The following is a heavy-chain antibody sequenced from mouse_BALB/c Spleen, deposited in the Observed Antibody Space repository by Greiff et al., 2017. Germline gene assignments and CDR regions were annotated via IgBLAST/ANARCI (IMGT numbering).Heavy chain of an antibody. V-gene: IGHV5-12-2*01. CDR2: ISNGGGST. J-gene: IGHJ1*01. D-gene: IGHD1-1*01. CDR3: ARPSTTVVARYFDV. Sequence: DVKLQESGGGLVQPGGSLKLSCAASGFTFSSYTMSWVRQTPEKRLEWVAYISNGGGSTYYPDTVKGRFTISRDNAKNTLYLQMSSLKSEDTAMYYCARPSTTVVARYFDVGGAGATVTVSS. CDR1: GFTFSSYT.